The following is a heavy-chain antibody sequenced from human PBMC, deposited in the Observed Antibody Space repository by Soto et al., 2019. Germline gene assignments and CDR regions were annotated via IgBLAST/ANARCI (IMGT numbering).Heavy chain of an antibody. CDR1: GGSISSYY. J-gene: IGHJ4*02. CDR2: IYYSGST. CDR3: ARARGYEARYFDY. V-gene: IGHV4-59*01. D-gene: IGHD5-12*01. Sequence: SETLSLTCTVSGGSISSYYWSWIRQPPGKGLEWIGYIYYSGSTNYNPSLKSRVTISVDTSKNQFSLKLSSVTAADTAVYYCARARGYEARYFDYWGQGTLVTVSS.